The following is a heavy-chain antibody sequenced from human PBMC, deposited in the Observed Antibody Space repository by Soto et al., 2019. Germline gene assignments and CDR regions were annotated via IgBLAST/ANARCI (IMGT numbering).Heavy chain of an antibody. CDR3: ARGSYYDFWSGQTFNP. D-gene: IGHD3-3*01. V-gene: IGHV4-38-2*01. CDR2: IYHSGST. J-gene: IGHJ5*02. CDR1: GYSISSGYY. Sequence: SETLSLTCAVSGYSISSGYYWGWIRQPPGKGLEWIGSIYHSGSTYYNPSLKSRVTISVDTSKNQFSLKLSSVTAADTAVYYCARGSYYDFWSGQTFNPWGQGTLVTVSS.